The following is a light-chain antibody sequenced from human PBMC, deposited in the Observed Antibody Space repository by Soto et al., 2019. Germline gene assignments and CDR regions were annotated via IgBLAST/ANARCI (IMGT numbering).Light chain of an antibody. CDR1: QSIDSIS. CDR2: GAS. V-gene: IGKV3-20*01. CDR3: QHYDSSLST. Sequence: EIVLTQSPATLCLCPGDRAALSCIARQSIDSISLAWYQHKPGQAPRLLIYGASSRSTAIPNRFSGSGSGTDFTLTISRLEPEDFAVYYCQHYDSSLSTFGGGTKVDIK. J-gene: IGKJ4*01.